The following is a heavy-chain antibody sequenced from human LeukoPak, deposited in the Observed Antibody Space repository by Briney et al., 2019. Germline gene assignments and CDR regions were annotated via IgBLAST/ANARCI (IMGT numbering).Heavy chain of an antibody. Sequence: GASVKVSCKASGYTSTGYFMHWVRQAPGQGLEWMGWINPNSGGTNYAQKFQGRVTMTRDTSISTAYMELSRLRSDDTAVYYCASSIVYCSSTSCYFNWGQGTLVTVSS. CDR2: INPNSGGT. D-gene: IGHD2-2*01. J-gene: IGHJ4*02. V-gene: IGHV1-2*02. CDR3: ASSIVYCSSTSCYFN. CDR1: GYTSTGYF.